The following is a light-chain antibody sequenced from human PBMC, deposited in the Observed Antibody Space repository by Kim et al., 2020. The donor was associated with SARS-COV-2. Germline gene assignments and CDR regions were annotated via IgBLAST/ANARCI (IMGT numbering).Light chain of an antibody. V-gene: IGLV2-14*04. J-gene: IGLJ2*01. CDR2: DVS. Sequence: GQSITVSCKGTDRDIGADNFVSWYQQRPGKAPKLLIFDVSQRPSGVSSRFSASKSGNTASLTISGLQAEDEADYFCCSYTTTTTWIFGGGTQLTVL. CDR3: CSYTTTTTWI. CDR1: DRDIGADNF.